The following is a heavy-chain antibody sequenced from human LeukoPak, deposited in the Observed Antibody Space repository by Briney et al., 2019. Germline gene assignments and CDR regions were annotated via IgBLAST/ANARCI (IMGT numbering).Heavy chain of an antibody. CDR3: ARKAPKKGWFDP. CDR1: GGSNNSYY. V-gene: IGHV4-4*09. Sequence: PSENLSLTCTVSGGSNNSYYWSWIRQPPGKGLEWIGYTHPSGNTNYSPSLKSRVTISIDMSRNQFSLKLSSVTAADTAVYYCARKAPKKGWFDPWGQGTLVTVSS. J-gene: IGHJ5*02. CDR2: THPSGNT.